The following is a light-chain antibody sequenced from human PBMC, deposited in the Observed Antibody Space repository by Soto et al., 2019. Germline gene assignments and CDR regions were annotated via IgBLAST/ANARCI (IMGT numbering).Light chain of an antibody. CDR1: QSFNSIY. J-gene: IGKJ1*01. CDR3: HQYDSWT. V-gene: IGKV3-20*01. CDR2: GAS. Sequence: ELVLTHSPGTLSFSPGERATLSCRSSQSFNSIYLAWYQQKPGQAPRLLIYGASSRATGIPDRFSGGGSGTDFTLTISRLEPEDFAVYYCHQYDSWTFGQGTKVDIK.